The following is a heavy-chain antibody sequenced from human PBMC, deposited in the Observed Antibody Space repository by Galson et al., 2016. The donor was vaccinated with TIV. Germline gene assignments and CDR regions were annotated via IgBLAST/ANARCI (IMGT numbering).Heavy chain of an antibody. D-gene: IGHD3-10*01. CDR2: ISYSGST. V-gene: IGHV4-38-2*01. J-gene: IGHJ4*02. CDR3: ARVATDGSGSYQWNFEY. Sequence: SETLSLTCAVSGYSISSGYYWGWIRQSPRKGLEWIATISYSGSTYYNPSLESRAILSLDTSNNHFSLSLGSATAADTAVYYCARVATDGSGSYQWNFEYWGQGTLVSVSS. CDR1: GYSISSGYY.